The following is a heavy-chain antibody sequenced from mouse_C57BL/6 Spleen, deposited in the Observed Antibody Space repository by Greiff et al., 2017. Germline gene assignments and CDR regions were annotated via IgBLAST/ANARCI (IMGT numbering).Heavy chain of an antibody. J-gene: IGHJ4*01. CDR3: ALYDGYCEAMDY. D-gene: IGHD2-3*01. Sequence: QVQLQQPGAELVRPGSSVKLSCKASGYTFTSYWMHWVKQRPIQGLEWIGNIDPSDSETHYNQKFKDKATLTVDKSSSAAYMQLSSLTSEDSAVYYCALYDGYCEAMDYWGQGTSVTVSS. V-gene: IGHV1-52*01. CDR1: GYTFTSYW. CDR2: IDPSDSET.